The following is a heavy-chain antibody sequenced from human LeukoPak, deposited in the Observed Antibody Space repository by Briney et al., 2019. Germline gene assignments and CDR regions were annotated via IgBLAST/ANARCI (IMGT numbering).Heavy chain of an antibody. J-gene: IGHJ4*02. CDR1: GFTFSNYG. D-gene: IGHD6-13*01. CDR3: AKPREGSSSWYAAG. V-gene: IGHV3-30*18. Sequence: PGGSLRLSCAASGFTFSNYGMRWVRQAPGKGLEWVAVISYDGSNEYYADSVKGRFTISRDNSKNTLYLQMNSLRPEDTAVYYCAKPREGSSSWYAAGWGQGTLVTVSS. CDR2: ISYDGSNE.